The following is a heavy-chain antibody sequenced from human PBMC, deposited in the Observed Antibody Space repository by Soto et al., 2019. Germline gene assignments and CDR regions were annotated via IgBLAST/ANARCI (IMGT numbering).Heavy chain of an antibody. V-gene: IGHV3-49*04. Sequence: GGSLRLSCKGSGFTFYDYALSWVRQAPGKGLEWVGFIRSRPYGGSTEYAASVRGRFTLSRDDSKGIGYLQMDSLKVEDTAVYYCTRSVPGRPHLGDSGTPSSYWGQGTLVTVSS. CDR3: TRSVPGRPHLGDSGTPSSY. CDR1: GFTFYDYA. J-gene: IGHJ4*02. D-gene: IGHD3-10*01. CDR2: IRSRPYGGST.